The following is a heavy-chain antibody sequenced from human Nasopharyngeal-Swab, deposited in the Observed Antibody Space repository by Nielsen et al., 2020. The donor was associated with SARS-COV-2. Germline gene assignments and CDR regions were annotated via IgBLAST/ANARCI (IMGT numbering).Heavy chain of an antibody. V-gene: IGHV4-4*02. J-gene: IGHJ4*02. Sequence: WIRQRPGKGLEWIGEIYHHGNTSYNPSLKSRVTISVDKSKNQFSLSLRSVTAADTAVYYCARDVGDLSVFFDFWGQGTPVTVSS. D-gene: IGHD4-17*01. CDR2: IYHHGNT. CDR3: ARDVGDLSVFFDF.